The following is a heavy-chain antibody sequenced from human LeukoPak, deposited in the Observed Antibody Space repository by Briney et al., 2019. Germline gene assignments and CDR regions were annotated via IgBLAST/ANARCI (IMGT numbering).Heavy chain of an antibody. CDR3: ARGAPDSRGCAGY. CDR1: GYTFTGYY. V-gene: IGHV1-2*02. Sequence: ASVKVSCKASGYTFTGYYMHWVRQAPGQGLEWMGWINPNSGGTNYAQKFQGRVTMTRDTSISTAYMELSRLRSDDTAVYYCARGAPDSRGCAGYWGQGTLVTVSS. CDR2: INPNSGGT. D-gene: IGHD6-19*01. J-gene: IGHJ4*02.